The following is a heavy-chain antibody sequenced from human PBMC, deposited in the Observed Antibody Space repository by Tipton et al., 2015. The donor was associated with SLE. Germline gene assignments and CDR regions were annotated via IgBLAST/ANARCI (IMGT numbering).Heavy chain of an antibody. V-gene: IGHV3-21*01. J-gene: IGHJ6*02. CDR3: AAPSRTAYYYYYGTDV. CDR1: GFTFSSYS. D-gene: IGHD1-1*01. Sequence: SLRLSCAASGFTFSSYSMNWVRQAPGKGLEWVSSISSSSSYIYYADSVKGRFTISRDNAKNSLYLQMNSLRAEDTAVYYCAAPSRTAYYYYYGTDVWGQGTTVTVSS. CDR2: ISSSSSYI.